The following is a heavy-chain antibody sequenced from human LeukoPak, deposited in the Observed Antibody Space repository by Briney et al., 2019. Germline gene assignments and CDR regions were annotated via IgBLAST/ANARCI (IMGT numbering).Heavy chain of an antibody. CDR2: IRYDGSNK. CDR1: GFTFSSYG. D-gene: IGHD3-10*01. CDR3: AKDWDYYGSGSYIHFDY. Sequence: GGSLRLSCAASGFTFSSYGMHWVLQAPGKGLEWVAFIRYDGSNKYYADSVKGRFTISRDNSKNTLYLQMNSLRAEDTAVYYCAKDWDYYGSGSYIHFDYWGQGTLVTVSS. V-gene: IGHV3-30*02. J-gene: IGHJ4*02.